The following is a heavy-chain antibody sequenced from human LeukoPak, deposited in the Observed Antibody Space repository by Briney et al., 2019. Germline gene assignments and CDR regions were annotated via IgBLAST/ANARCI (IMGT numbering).Heavy chain of an antibody. J-gene: IGHJ3*02. CDR1: GGSISSYY. D-gene: IGHD3-3*01. CDR2: IYTSGST. V-gene: IGHV4-4*08. CDR3: AGDFSIFGIVINRDALDI. Sequence: PSETLSLTCTVSGGSISSYYWSWLRQPPGKGLEWIGYIYTSGSTTYNPSLKSRVTISVDTSKNQFYLKLSSVTAADTAVYYCAGDFSIFGIVINRDALDIWGQGTMVTVSS.